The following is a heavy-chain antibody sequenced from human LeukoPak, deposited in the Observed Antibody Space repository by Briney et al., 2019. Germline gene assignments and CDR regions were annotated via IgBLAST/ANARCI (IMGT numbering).Heavy chain of an antibody. V-gene: IGHV1-18*01. J-gene: IGHJ6*03. CDR1: GYTFIRYG. Sequence: ASVKVSCKTSGYTFIRYGITWVRRAPGQGLEWMAWISPYNGNTKYVQNLQGRLTITTDTSTSTAYMELRSLRSDDTAVYYCARDSVGGITIFGVVTRAPYYYYYYMDVWGKGTTVTISS. CDR3: ARDSVGGITIFGVVTRAPYYYYYYMDV. D-gene: IGHD3-3*01. CDR2: ISPYNGNT.